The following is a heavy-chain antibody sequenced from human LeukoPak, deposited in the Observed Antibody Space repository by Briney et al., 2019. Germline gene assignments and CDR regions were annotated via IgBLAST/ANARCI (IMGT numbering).Heavy chain of an antibody. Sequence: SQTLSLTCAISGDSVSSNSATWNWIRQSPSRGLKWLGRTYYRSKWYNDYAVSVTSRISINPDTSKNQFSLQLNTVTPEDTAVYYCARDDCSGGSCVRGKFDPWGQGTLVTVSS. V-gene: IGHV6-1*01. CDR1: GDSVSSNSAT. CDR3: ARDDCSGGSCVRGKFDP. J-gene: IGHJ5*02. D-gene: IGHD2-15*01. CDR2: TYYRSKWYN.